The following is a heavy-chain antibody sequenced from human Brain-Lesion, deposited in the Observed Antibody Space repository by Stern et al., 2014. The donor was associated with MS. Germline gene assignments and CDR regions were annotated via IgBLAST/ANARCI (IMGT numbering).Heavy chain of an antibody. J-gene: IGHJ4*02. CDR2: IYYSGFT. CDR1: GGSISSSTYY. CDR3: ARHDSVPRPSQLYSARDRGPGYFDY. Sequence: VQLEESGPGLVKPSETLSLTCTVSGGSISSSTYYWAWIRQPPGKGLEWIGNIYYSGFTYYNPSLKSRVTISVDMSKNQFALKLSSVTAADKAIYYCARHDSVPRPSQLYSARDRGPGYFDYWGQGTLVTVSS. D-gene: IGHD1-26*01. V-gene: IGHV4-39*01.